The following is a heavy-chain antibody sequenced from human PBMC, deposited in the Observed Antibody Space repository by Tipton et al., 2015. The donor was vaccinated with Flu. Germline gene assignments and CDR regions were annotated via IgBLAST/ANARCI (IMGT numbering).Heavy chain of an antibody. CDR1: GGSISSSSYY. Sequence: TLSLTCTVSGGSISSSSYYWGWIRQPPGKGLEWIGSIYYSGSTYYNPSLKSRVTISVDTSKNQFSLKLSSVTAADTAVYYCARAKVGATDYWGQGTLVTVSS. CDR3: ARAKVGATDY. CDR2: IYYSGST. J-gene: IGHJ4*02. V-gene: IGHV4-39*07. D-gene: IGHD1-26*01.